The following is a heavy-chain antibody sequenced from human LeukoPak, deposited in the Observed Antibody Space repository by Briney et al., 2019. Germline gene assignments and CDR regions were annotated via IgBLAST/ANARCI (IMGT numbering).Heavy chain of an antibody. CDR1: VYTLTELS. Sequence: ASVKVSCKVSVYTLTELSMHWVRQAPGKGLEWMGGFDPEDGETIYAQKFQGRVTITEDTSTDTAYMELSSLRSEDTAVYYCSVVVMNYYYYMDVWGKGTTVTVSS. D-gene: IGHD3-22*01. CDR3: SVVVMNYYYYMDV. CDR2: FDPEDGET. J-gene: IGHJ6*03. V-gene: IGHV1-24*01.